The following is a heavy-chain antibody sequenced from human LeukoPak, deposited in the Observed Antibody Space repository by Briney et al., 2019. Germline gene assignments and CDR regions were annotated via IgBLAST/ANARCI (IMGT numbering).Heavy chain of an antibody. Sequence: PGGSLRLSCAASGFIFSSYAMSWVRQAPGKGLEWVSTISVSGDNTYYADSVRGRFTISRDNSRNTLYLQMNSLRAEDTALYYCAKGGSVGATTYFFDYWGQGTLVTVSS. CDR3: AKGGSVGATTYFFDY. CDR1: GFIFSSYA. D-gene: IGHD1-26*01. V-gene: IGHV3-23*01. J-gene: IGHJ4*02. CDR2: ISVSGDNT.